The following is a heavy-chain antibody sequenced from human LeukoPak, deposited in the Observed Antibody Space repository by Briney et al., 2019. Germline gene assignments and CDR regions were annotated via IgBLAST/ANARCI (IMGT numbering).Heavy chain of an antibody. CDR2: IYTSGST. V-gene: IGHV4-4*07. CDR3: ARDDSIAAAGPTFDY. D-gene: IGHD6-13*01. CDR1: GGSISSYY. Sequence: KPSETLSLTCTVSGGSISSYYWSWIRQPAGKGLEWIGRIYTSGSTNYNPSLKSRVTMSVDTSKNQFSLKLSSVTAADTAVYYCARDDSIAAAGPTFDYWGQGTLVTVSS. J-gene: IGHJ4*02.